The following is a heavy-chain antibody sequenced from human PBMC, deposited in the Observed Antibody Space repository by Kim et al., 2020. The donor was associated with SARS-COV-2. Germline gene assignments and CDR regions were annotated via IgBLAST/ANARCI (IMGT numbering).Heavy chain of an antibody. CDR1: GGSISSSSYY. J-gene: IGHJ6*02. V-gene: IGHV4-39*07. CDR2: IYYSGST. D-gene: IGHD1-26*01. Sequence: SETLSLTCTVSGGSISSSSYYWGWIRQRPGKGLEWIGSIYYSGSTYYNPSLKSRVTISVDTSQNQFSLKLSSVTAADTAVYYCARDATGSGSYYLYYYYGMDVWGQGTTVTVSS. CDR3: ARDATGSGSYYLYYYYGMDV.